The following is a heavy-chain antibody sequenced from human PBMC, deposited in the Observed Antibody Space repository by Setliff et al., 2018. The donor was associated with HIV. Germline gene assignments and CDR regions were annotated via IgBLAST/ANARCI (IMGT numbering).Heavy chain of an antibody. CDR1: GYSFTSYW. D-gene: IGHD6-13*01. CDR3: ARFPMYSSSWYFYYYYMDV. J-gene: IGHJ6*03. Sequence: GESLKISCKGSGYSFTSYWIGWVRQMPGKGLEWMGIVYPGDSDTRYSPSFQGQVTISADKSISTAYLQWSSLKASDTAMYYCARFPMYSSSWYFYYYYMDVWGKGTTVTV. CDR2: VYPGDSDT. V-gene: IGHV5-51*01.